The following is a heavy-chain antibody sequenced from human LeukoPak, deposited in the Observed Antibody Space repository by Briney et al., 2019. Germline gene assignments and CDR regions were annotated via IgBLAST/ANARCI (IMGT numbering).Heavy chain of an antibody. CDR1: GFTFSSYE. CDR2: ISSSGTTI. D-gene: IGHD5-18*01. Sequence: SGGSLRLSCAASGFTFSSYEMNWVRQAPGKGLEWVSYISSSGTTIYYADSVKGRFTISRDNAKNSLYLQMNSLRAEDTAVYYCARDRGYNYGHFDYWGQGTLVTVSS. J-gene: IGHJ4*02. CDR3: ARDRGYNYGHFDY. V-gene: IGHV3-48*03.